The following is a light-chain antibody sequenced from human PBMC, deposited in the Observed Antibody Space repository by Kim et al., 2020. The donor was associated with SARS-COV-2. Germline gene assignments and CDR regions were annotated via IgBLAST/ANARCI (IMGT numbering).Light chain of an antibody. CDR3: QQNWNTPLT. Sequence: DIQMTQSPSSLSASLGDRVTITCRASQTISVTYLNWYQHKPGKAPNLLIYSTSSLQSGVPSRFSGSGSGTDFTLTISSLQPEDFATYYCQQNWNTPLTFGGGTKVDIK. CDR2: STS. V-gene: IGKV1-39*01. J-gene: IGKJ4*01. CDR1: QTISVTY.